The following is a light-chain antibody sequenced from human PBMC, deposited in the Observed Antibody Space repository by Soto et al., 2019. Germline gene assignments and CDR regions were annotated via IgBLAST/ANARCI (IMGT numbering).Light chain of an antibody. CDR3: QKYDNPPLT. V-gene: IGKV1-33*01. Sequence: DIQMTQSPSSLSASVGDRVTITCQASQDISNYLNWYQQKPGKAPKLLIYDASNLETGVPSRFSGSGSGIDFTFSISSLQAEAIATYYCQKYDNPPLTFGPGTKVDIK. J-gene: IGKJ3*01. CDR2: DAS. CDR1: QDISNY.